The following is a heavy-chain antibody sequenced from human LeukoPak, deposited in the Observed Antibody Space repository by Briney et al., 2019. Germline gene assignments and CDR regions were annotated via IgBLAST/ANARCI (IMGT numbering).Heavy chain of an antibody. CDR2: IYPGDSDT. V-gene: IGHV5-51*01. CDR1: GYSFTSYW. Sequence: GASLKISCQGSGYSFTSYWIGWVRQLPGKGLEWMGIIYPGDSDTRYSPSFQGQVTISADKSISTAYLQWSSLKASDTAMYYCASTSIDAFDIWGQGTMVTVSS. D-gene: IGHD3-16*01. CDR3: ASTSIDAFDI. J-gene: IGHJ3*02.